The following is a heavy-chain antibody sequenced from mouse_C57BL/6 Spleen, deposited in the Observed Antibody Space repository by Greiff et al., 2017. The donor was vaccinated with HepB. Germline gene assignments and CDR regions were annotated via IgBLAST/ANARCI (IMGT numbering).Heavy chain of an antibody. J-gene: IGHJ1*03. CDR1: GYTFTDYY. V-gene: IGHV1-26*01. Sequence: EVQLQQSGPELVKPGASVKISCKASGYTFTDYYMNWVKQSHGKSLEWIGDINPNNGGTSYNQKFKGKATLTVDKSSSTAYMELRSLTSEDSAVYYCASDNYWYFDVWGTGTTVTVSS. CDR2: INPNNGGT. CDR3: ASDNYWYFDV.